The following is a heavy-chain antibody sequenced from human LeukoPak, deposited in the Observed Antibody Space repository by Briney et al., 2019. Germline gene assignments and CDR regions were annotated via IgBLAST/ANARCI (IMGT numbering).Heavy chain of an antibody. V-gene: IGHV4-30-2*01. J-gene: IGHJ4*02. CDR1: GGSISSGGYY. CDR3: ARGVAYYYGSGSYYNSYYFDY. Sequence: SETLSLTCTVSGGSISSGGYYWSWIRQPPGKGLEWIGYIYHSGSTYYNPSLKSRVTISVDRSKNQFSLKLSSVTAADTAVYYCARGVAYYYGSGSYYNSYYFDYWGQGTLVTVSS. CDR2: IYHSGST. D-gene: IGHD3-10*01.